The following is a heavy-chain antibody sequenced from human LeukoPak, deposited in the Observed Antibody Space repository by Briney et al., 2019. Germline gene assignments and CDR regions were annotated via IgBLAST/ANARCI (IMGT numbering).Heavy chain of an antibody. CDR3: AVVPAAPVCNWFDP. D-gene: IGHD2-2*01. V-gene: IGHV1-18*01. CDR1: GYTFTSCG. CDR2: ISAYNGNT. J-gene: IGHJ5*02. Sequence: ASVKVSCKASGYTFTSCGISWVRQAPGQGIEWMGWISAYNGNTNYAQKLQGRVTMTTDTSTSTAYMELRSLRSDDTAVYYCAVVPAAPVCNWFDPCGQGTLVTVSS.